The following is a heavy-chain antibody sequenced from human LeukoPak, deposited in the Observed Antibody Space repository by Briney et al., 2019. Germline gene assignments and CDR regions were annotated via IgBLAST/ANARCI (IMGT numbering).Heavy chain of an antibody. J-gene: IGHJ4*02. CDR2: IIPILGIA. Sequence: GASVKVSCKASGGTFSSYAISWVRQAPGQGLEWMGRIIPILGIANYAQKFQGRVTITADKSTSTAYMELSSLRSEDTAVYYCARINDYVWGSYRDTIDYWGQGTLVTVSS. CDR3: ARINDYVWGSYRDTIDY. D-gene: IGHD3-16*02. V-gene: IGHV1-69*04. CDR1: GGTFSSYA.